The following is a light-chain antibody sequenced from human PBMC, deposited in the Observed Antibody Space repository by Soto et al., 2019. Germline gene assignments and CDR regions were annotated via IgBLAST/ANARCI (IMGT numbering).Light chain of an antibody. CDR2: DVT. Sequence: QSVLTQPASVSGSPGQSITISCTGTSSDVGSYNFVSWYQQYPGKAPKLVIYDVTNRPSGVSDRFSGSKSGNTASLTISGLQAEDEANYYCNSYTTSSTSVFGGGTKLT. CDR3: NSYTTSSTSV. J-gene: IGLJ3*02. V-gene: IGLV2-14*03. CDR1: SSDVGSYNF.